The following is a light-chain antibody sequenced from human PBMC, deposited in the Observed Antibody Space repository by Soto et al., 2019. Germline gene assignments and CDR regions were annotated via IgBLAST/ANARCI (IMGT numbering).Light chain of an antibody. CDR3: ASWDSSLTGGV. Sequence: QSVLTQPPSVSAAPGQKVTISCSGSSPNLGNNIVSWYQQLPGTAPKLLIYEDNKRPSGIPDRFSGSKSGTSATLGITGLQTGDEAEDYCASWDSSLTGGVFGGGTKLTVL. CDR1: SPNLGNNI. J-gene: IGLJ2*01. V-gene: IGLV1-51*02. CDR2: EDN.